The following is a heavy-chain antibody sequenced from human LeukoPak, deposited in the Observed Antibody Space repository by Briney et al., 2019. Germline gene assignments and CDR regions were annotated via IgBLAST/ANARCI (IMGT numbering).Heavy chain of an antibody. V-gene: IGHV5-51*01. CDR2: IYPGDSDT. Sequence: GESLKISCKGSGYSFTSYWIGWVRQMPGKGLEWMGIIYPGDSDTRYSPSFQGQVTISADKSISTAYPQWSSLKASDTAMYYCARGRDYYGSGSWYYFDYWGQGTLVTVSS. D-gene: IGHD3-10*01. CDR3: ARGRDYYGSGSWYYFDY. J-gene: IGHJ4*02. CDR1: GYSFTSYW.